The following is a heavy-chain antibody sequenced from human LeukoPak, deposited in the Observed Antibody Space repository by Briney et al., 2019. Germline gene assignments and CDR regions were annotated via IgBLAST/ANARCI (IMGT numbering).Heavy chain of an antibody. CDR3: ARDVWFDP. CDR1: GFTFSSHE. CDR2: LSSGGSTI. J-gene: IGHJ5*02. Sequence: TGGSLRLSCAASGFTFSSHEMNWVRQPPGKGLEWVSYLSSGGSTIYYADSVKGRFTDSRDNAKNSLYLQMNSLRAEDTALYYCARDVWFDPWGQGTLVTVSS. V-gene: IGHV3-48*03.